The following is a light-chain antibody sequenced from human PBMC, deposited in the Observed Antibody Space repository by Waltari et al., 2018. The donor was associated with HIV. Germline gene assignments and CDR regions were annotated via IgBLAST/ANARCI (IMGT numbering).Light chain of an antibody. CDR3: CSYAGSRTLL. V-gene: IGLV2-23*01. CDR2: EGN. J-gene: IGLJ2*01. CDR1: SNDVGYYNL. Sequence: QSALPQPPSVSGSPGEPTTISCTGTSNDVGYYNLVSCYQQHPGKAPKLMIYEGNKRPSGVSNRFSGSKSGNTASLTISGLQAEDEADYYCCSYAGSRTLLFGGGTKLTVL.